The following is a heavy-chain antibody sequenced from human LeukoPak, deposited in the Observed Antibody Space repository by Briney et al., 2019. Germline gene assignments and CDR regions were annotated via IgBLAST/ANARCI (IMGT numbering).Heavy chain of an antibody. CDR2: IKEDGSEK. CDR1: GFTFSNYA. J-gene: IGHJ4*02. D-gene: IGHD4-17*01. V-gene: IGHV3-7*05. CDR3: ANGARGAY. Sequence: GGSLRLSCAASGFTFSNYAMTWVRQAPGRGPEYMANIKEDGSEKYYVDSVRGRFTISRDNANSTLFLQMSSLRVDDTAVYYCANGARGAYWGQGTLVTVSS.